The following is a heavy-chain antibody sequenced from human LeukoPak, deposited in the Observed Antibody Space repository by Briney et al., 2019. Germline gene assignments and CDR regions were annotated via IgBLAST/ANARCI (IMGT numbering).Heavy chain of an antibody. CDR1: GFTFGIYA. J-gene: IGHJ4*02. CDR2: ISGGGGDT. D-gene: IGHD4-17*01. V-gene: IGHV3-23*01. Sequence: GGSLRLSCAASGFTFGIYAMSWVRQAPGKGLEWVSAISGGGGDTYYADSVKGRFTISSDNSKNTLYLQMNSLRAEDTAVYYCAKDVAVLRYYFDYWGQGTLVTVSS. CDR3: AKDVAVLRYYFDY.